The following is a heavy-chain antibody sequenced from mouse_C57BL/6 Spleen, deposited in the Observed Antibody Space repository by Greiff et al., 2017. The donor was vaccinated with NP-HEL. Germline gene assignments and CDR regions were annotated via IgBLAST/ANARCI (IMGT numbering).Heavy chain of an antibody. CDR1: GYTFTSYW. CDR2: IDPSDSET. Sequence: VQLQQPGAELVRPGSSVKLSCKASGYTFTSYWMHWVKQRPIQGLEWIGNIDPSDSETHYNQKFKDKATLTVDKSSSTAYMQLSRLTSEDSAFYYGARGELFCYAMDYWGQGTSVTVSS. J-gene: IGHJ4*01. CDR3: ARGELFCYAMDY. V-gene: IGHV1-52*01.